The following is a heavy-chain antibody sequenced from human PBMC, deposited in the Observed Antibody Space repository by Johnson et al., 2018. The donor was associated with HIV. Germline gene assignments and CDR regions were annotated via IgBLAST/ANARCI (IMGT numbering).Heavy chain of an antibody. V-gene: IGHV3-23*04. CDR1: GFTFRNYA. CDR3: VSREWELHAFDI. Sequence: VQLVESGGGVVQPGGSLRLSCAASGFTFRNYAMHWVRQAPGKGLEWVSAISGSGGSTYYADSVKGRFTISRGNSKNTLYLQMNSLRAEDTAVYYCVSREWELHAFDIWGQGTMVTVSS. CDR2: ISGSGGST. D-gene: IGHD1-26*01. J-gene: IGHJ3*02.